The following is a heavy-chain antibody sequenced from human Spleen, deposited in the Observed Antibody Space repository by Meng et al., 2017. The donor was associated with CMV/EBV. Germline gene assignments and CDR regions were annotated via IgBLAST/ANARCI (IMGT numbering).Heavy chain of an antibody. V-gene: IGHV4-39*01. D-gene: IGHD1-26*01. CDR2: IYYTGST. CDR1: GGSISNSNYY. J-gene: IGHJ4*02. CDR3: ASLVGATLTFDY. Sequence: SETLSLTCTVSGGSISNSNYYWGWVRQPPGKGLEWIGSIYYTGSTYYSPSLKSRVTMSVDTSNNQFSLRLPSMTAADTAVYYCASLVGATLTFDYWGQGTLVTVSS.